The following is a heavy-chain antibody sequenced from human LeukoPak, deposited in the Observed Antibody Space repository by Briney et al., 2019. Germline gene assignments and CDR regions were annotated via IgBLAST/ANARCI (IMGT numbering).Heavy chain of an antibody. V-gene: IGHV3-7*01. CDR1: GFTFSTYW. CDR3: ARDVGGSLDY. CDR2: IKGDESAR. J-gene: IGHJ4*02. Sequence: PGGSLRLSCAASGFTFSTYWMAWVRQAPGKGQEWVANIKGDESARHQADSVKGRFTISRDNAQNSVYLQMSSLRGEDTAVYYCARDVGGSLDYWGQGTLVTVSS. D-gene: IGHD1-26*01.